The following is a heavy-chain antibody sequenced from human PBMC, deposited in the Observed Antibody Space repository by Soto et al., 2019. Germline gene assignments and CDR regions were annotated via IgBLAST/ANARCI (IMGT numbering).Heavy chain of an antibody. V-gene: IGHV4-34*01. J-gene: IGHJ4*02. CDR3: ARGPYYYDSSGYYY. Sequence: SETLSLTCAVYGGSFSGYYWSWIRQPPGKGLEWIGEINHSGSTNYNPSLKSRVTISVDTSKNQFSLKLSSVTAADTAVYYCARGPYYYDSSGYYYWGQGTLVTVSS. D-gene: IGHD3-22*01. CDR1: GGSFSGYY. CDR2: INHSGST.